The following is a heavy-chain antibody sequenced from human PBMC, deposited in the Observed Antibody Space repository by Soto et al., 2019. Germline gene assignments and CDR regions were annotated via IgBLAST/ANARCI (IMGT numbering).Heavy chain of an antibody. CDR3: ARGHRIVGAMASYFDY. CDR1: GFTFSNYG. Sequence: GGSLRLSCAASGFTFSNYGMHWVRQAPGKGLEWVAVIWYDGSNKYYADSVKGRFTISRDNSKNTLYLQMNSLRGEDTAVYYCARGHRIVGAMASYFDYWGQGTLVTVSS. J-gene: IGHJ4*02. V-gene: IGHV3-33*01. D-gene: IGHD1-26*01. CDR2: IWYDGSNK.